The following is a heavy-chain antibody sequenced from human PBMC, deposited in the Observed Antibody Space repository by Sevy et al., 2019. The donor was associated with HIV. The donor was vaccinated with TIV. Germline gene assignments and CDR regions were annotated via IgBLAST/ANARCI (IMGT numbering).Heavy chain of an antibody. CDR2: ISPYNGNT. Sequence: ASVKVSCKASSYVFVNYGITWLRQAPGQGLLWMGWISPYNGNTHYAQKFQGRVTMTTDISSTTAYMELRSLISDDTAVYYCARDSMPLVQGVIITPYFYGMDVWGQGTTVTVSS. D-gene: IGHD3-10*01. J-gene: IGHJ6*02. V-gene: IGHV1-18*01. CDR3: ARDSMPLVQGVIITPYFYGMDV. CDR1: SYVFVNYG.